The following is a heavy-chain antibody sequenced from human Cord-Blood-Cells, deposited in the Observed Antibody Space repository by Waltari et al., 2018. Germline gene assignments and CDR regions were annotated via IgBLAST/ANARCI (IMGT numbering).Heavy chain of an antibody. Sequence: QVQLQESGPGLVKPSGTLSLTCAVSGGSISSSNWWSWVRQPPGKGLEWIGENYHSGSTNYNPSLKSRVTISVDKSKNQFSLKLSSVTAADTAVYYCAREWEGGYDLAPLDYWGQGTLVTVSS. CDR2: NYHSGST. V-gene: IGHV4-4*02. D-gene: IGHD5-12*01. CDR1: GGSISSSNW. CDR3: AREWEGGYDLAPLDY. J-gene: IGHJ4*02.